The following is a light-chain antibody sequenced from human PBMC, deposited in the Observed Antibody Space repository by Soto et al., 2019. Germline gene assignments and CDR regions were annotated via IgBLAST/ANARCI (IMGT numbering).Light chain of an antibody. J-gene: IGKJ4*01. CDR2: DAS. CDR3: QQRSDWPST. CDR1: QSVGSY. V-gene: IGKV3-11*01. Sequence: EIVLTQSPVTLSLSPGERATLSCRASQSVGSYFAWYQQKPGQAPRLLIYDASSRATDIPARFSGSGSGTDFTLTISSLEPEDFAVYYCQQRSDWPSTFGGGTRVEIK.